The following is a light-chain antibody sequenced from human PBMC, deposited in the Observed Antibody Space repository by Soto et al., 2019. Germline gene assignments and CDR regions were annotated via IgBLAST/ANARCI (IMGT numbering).Light chain of an antibody. V-gene: IGLV2-14*01. CDR1: SSDVGGHNY. CDR3: SSYTSSSTLV. J-gene: IGLJ1*01. CDR2: EVS. Sequence: QTVLTQPASVSGSPGQSITISCAGTSSDVGGHNYVSWYQQHPGKAPKLMIYEVSNRPSGVSNCFSGSKSGNTASLTISGLQAEDEADYYCSSYTSSSTLVFGTGTKVTVL.